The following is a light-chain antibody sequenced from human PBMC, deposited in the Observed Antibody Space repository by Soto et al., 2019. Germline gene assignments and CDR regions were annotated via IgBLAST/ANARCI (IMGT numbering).Light chain of an antibody. Sequence: EVVLTQSPGILSLSPGEKATLSCRASQSISNHLAWYQQKIGQAPRLLIFDASNRATGIPARFSGSGSGTDFTLTISSLEPEDFAVYYCQQRTNWLFGGGTKVEIK. CDR1: QSISNH. CDR3: QQRTNWL. J-gene: IGKJ4*01. CDR2: DAS. V-gene: IGKV3-11*01.